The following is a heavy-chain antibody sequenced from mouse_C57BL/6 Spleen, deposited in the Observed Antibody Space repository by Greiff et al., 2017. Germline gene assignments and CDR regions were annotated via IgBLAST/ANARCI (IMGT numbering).Heavy chain of an antibody. CDR3: ARKKDYYGSSWYFDV. CDR2: IYPGDGDT. V-gene: IGHV1-80*01. J-gene: IGHJ1*03. D-gene: IGHD1-1*01. CDR1: GYAFSSYW. Sequence: QVQLQQSGAELVKPGASVKISCKASGYAFSSYWMNWVKQRPGKGLEWIGQIYPGDGDTNYNGKFKGKATLTADKSYSTAYMQLSSLTSEDSAVYCGARKKDYYGSSWYFDVWGTGTTVTVSS.